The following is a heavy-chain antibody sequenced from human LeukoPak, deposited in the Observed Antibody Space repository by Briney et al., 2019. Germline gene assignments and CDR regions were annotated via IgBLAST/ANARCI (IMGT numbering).Heavy chain of an antibody. J-gene: IGHJ6*02. D-gene: IGHD4-17*01. CDR3: ARDRGTVTHYYYYGMDV. CDR1: GFTFSNYW. Sequence: GGSLRLSCAASGFTFSNYWMGWVRQAPGKGLEWVANIKQDGSEKRYVDPVKGRFTISRDNAKNSLYLQMNSLRAEDTGVYYCARDRGTVTHYYYYGMDVWGQGTTVTVSS. V-gene: IGHV3-7*01. CDR2: IKQDGSEK.